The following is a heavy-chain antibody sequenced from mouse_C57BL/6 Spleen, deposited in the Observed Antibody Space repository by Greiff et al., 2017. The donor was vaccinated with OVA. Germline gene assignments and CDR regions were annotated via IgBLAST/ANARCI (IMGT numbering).Heavy chain of an antibody. J-gene: IGHJ4*01. Sequence: EVQVVESGGGLVQPKGSLKLSCAASGFSFNTYAMNWVRQAPGKGLEWVARIRSKSNNYATYYADSVKDRFTISRDDSESMLYLQMNNLKTEDTAMYYCGSLYGSSYAMDYWGQGTSVTVSS. CDR3: GSLYGSSYAMDY. CDR1: GFSFNTYA. D-gene: IGHD1-1*01. CDR2: IRSKSNNYAT. V-gene: IGHV10-1*01.